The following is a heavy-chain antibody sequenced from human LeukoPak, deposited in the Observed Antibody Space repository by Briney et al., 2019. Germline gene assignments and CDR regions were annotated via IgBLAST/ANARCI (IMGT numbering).Heavy chain of an antibody. CDR1: GYTFTIYG. J-gene: IGHJ4*02. Sequence: ASVKVSFKASGYTFTIYGISWVRQAPGQGLEWMGWISAYNGNTNYAQKLQGRVTMTTDTSTSTAYMELRSLRSDDTAVYYCARDRFPTNYYDSSGYYSLDSWGQGTLVTVSS. V-gene: IGHV1-18*01. CDR3: ARDRFPTNYYDSSGYYSLDS. D-gene: IGHD3-22*01. CDR2: ISAYNGNT.